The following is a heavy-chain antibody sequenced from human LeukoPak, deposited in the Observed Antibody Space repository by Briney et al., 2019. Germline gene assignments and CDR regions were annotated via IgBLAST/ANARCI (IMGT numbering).Heavy chain of an antibody. CDR1: GXXSXAXD. CDR3: VRAAMPYIINGRRFDY. V-gene: IGHV3-13*04. Sequence: GGXXRXXCAXXGXXSXAXDXXWXRQITGGGLXWVSTSGTVGDTFYSDSVKGRFTISRENAKNSVHLQMNSLRVEDSAIYFCVRAAMPYIINGRRFDYWGQGTLVTVSS. J-gene: IGHJ4*02. CDR2: SGTVGDT. D-gene: IGHD2-2*01.